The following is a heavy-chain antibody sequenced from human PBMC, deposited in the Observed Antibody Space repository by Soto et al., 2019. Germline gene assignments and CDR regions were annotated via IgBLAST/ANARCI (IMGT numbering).Heavy chain of an antibody. CDR1: GFTVSSNY. D-gene: IGHD3-10*01. CDR3: AADLGFGEFYYCGMDV. J-gene: IGHJ6*04. V-gene: IGHV3-66*01. Sequence: EVQLVESGGGLVQPGGSLRLSCAASGFTVSSNYMSWVRQAPGKGLEWVSVIYSGGSTYYADSVEGRFTISRDHSKNPLSRRVDSLRAEDTAVYYCAADLGFGEFYYCGMDVWGEGTTVTVSS. CDR2: IYSGGST.